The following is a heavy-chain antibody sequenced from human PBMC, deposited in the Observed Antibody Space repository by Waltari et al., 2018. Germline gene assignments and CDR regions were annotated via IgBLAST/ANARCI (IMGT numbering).Heavy chain of an antibody. CDR3: ARDSGSYHYWYFNL. CDR1: GFTFSSYA. D-gene: IGHD1-26*01. V-gene: IGHV3-30*01. CDR2: ISYDGSNK. Sequence: QVQLVESGGGVVQPGRSLRLSCAASGFTFSSYAMHWVRQAPGKGLEWVAVISYDGSNKYYADSVKGRFTISRDNSKNTLYLQMNSLRAEDTAVYYCARDSGSYHYWYFNLWGRGTLVTVSS. J-gene: IGHJ2*01.